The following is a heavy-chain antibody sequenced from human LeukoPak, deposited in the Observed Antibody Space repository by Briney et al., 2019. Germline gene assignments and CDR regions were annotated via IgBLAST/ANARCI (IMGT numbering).Heavy chain of an antibody. Sequence: ATVKVSCKVSGYTLTELSMHWVRQAPGKGLEWMGGFDPEDGETIYAQKFQGRVTMTEDTSTDTAYMGLSSLRSEDTAVYYCATVVYYGSGSFPYFDYWGQGTLVTVSS. CDR1: GYTLTELS. CDR3: ATVVYYGSGSFPYFDY. J-gene: IGHJ4*02. V-gene: IGHV1-24*01. CDR2: FDPEDGET. D-gene: IGHD3-10*01.